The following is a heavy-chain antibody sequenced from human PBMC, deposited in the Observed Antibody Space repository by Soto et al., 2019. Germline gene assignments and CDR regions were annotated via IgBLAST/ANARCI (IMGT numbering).Heavy chain of an antibody. CDR3: IAAAGKPFDY. V-gene: IGHV1-69*02. Sequence: QVQLVQSGAEVKKPGSSVKVSCKASGGTFSSYTISWVRQAPGQGLEWMGRIIPILGIANYAQKFQGRVTITADKSTSTAYMELSSLSSEDTAVYYCIAAAGKPFDYYSQGTLVTVSS. D-gene: IGHD6-13*01. CDR1: GGTFSSYT. CDR2: IIPILGIA. J-gene: IGHJ4*02.